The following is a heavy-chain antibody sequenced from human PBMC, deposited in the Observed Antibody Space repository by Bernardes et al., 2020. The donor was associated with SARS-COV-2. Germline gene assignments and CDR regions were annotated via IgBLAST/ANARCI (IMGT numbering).Heavy chain of an antibody. V-gene: IGHV3-21*01. Sequence: GGSLRLSCAASGFTFSAYDMHWVRQTPGKGLEWVSSISPSSSFLIYSHSVKGRFAISRDNAKNSLYLQMNSLRAEDTAVYYCARPTATYGSGNYLDDWGQGTLVTVSS. CDR2: ISPSSSFL. CDR3: ARPTATYGSGNYLDD. J-gene: IGHJ4*02. D-gene: IGHD3-10*01. CDR1: GFTFSAYD.